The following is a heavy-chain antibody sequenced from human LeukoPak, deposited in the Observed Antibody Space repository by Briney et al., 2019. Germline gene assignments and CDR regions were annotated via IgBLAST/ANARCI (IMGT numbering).Heavy chain of an antibody. CDR3: ARDRPYYGSGSYYKGYYYYYYMDV. D-gene: IGHD3-10*01. J-gene: IGHJ6*03. V-gene: IGHV3-74*01. CDR1: GFTFSSYW. CDR2: INSDGSST. Sequence: GGSLRLSCAASGFTFSSYWMHWVRQAPGKGLVWVSRINSDGSSTSYADSVKGRFTISRDNAKNTLYLQMNSLRAEDTALYYCARDRPYYGSGSYYKGYYYYYYMDVWGKGTTVTVSS.